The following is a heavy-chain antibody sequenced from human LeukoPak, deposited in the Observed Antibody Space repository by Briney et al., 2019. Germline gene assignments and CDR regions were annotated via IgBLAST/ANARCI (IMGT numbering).Heavy chain of an antibody. CDR2: ISSSCSII. J-gene: IGHJ3*02. D-gene: IGHD3-10*01. CDR1: GFTFSSYS. V-gene: IGHV3-48*02. Sequence: PGGSLRLSCAASGFTFSSYSMNWVRQAPGKGLEWVSYISSSCSIIYYADSVKDRFTISRDNAKNSLYLQMNSLRDEDTAVYYWSRDRYDSVSYGDHAFDIWGQGKMVTVSS. CDR3: SRDRYDSVSYGDHAFDI.